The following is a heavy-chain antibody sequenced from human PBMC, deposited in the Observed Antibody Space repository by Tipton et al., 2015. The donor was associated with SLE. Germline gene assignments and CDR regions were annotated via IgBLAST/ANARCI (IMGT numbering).Heavy chain of an antibody. Sequence: SLRLSCAASGFTFSSYGMHWVRQAPGKGLEWVAVIWYDGSNKYYADSVKGRFTISRDNSKNTLYLQMNSLRAEDTAVYYCARDRGRPAAGPFDYWGQGTLVTVSS. CDR3: ARDRGRPAAGPFDY. D-gene: IGHD6-13*01. V-gene: IGHV3-30*19. J-gene: IGHJ4*02. CDR1: GFTFSSYG. CDR2: IWYDGSNK.